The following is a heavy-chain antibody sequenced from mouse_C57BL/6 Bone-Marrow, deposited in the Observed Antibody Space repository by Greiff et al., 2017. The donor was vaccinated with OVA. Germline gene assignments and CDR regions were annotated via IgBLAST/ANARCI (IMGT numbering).Heavy chain of an antibody. CDR2: IYPGDGDT. J-gene: IGHJ2*01. CDR1: GYAFSSSW. V-gene: IGHV1-82*01. Sequence: VQLQQSGPELVKPGASVKISCKASGYAFSSSWMNWVKQRPGKGLEWIGRIYPGDGDTNYNGKLKGKATLTADKSSSTAYMQLSSLTSEDSAVYFCASYGSSPFDYWGQGTTLTVSS. D-gene: IGHD1-1*01. CDR3: ASYGSSPFDY.